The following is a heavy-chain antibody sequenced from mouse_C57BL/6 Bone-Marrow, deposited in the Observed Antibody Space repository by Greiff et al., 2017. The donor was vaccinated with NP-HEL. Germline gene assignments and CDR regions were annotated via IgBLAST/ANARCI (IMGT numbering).Heavy chain of an antibody. V-gene: IGHV1-72*01. CDR2: IDPNSGGT. J-gene: IGHJ4*01. CDR3: ARSPYCCGSSFYYYAMDY. Sequence: QVQLQQPGAELVKPGASVKLSCKASGYTFTSYWMHWVKQRPGRGLEWIGRIDPNSGGTKYNEKFKSKATLTVDKPSSTAYMPLSSLTSEDSAVYYCARSPYCCGSSFYYYAMDYWGQGTSVTVSS. D-gene: IGHD1-1*01. CDR1: GYTFTSYW.